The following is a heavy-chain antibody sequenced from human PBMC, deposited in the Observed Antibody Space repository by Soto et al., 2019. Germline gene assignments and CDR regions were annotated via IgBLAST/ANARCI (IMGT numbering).Heavy chain of an antibody. D-gene: IGHD1-26*01. J-gene: IGHJ4*02. CDR1: GNAFSGHG. Sequence: QVHLVQSGPEPKKPGASVTVSCQALGNAFSGHGISWVRQAPGQGLEWMGWINVYKGSTNYSPKFQDRVTMTTDTSTRTVYMELRSLTSDDTAVYYCGRDGDEWGQRYLDYWGQGTLVTVYS. V-gene: IGHV1-18*01. CDR2: INVYKGST. CDR3: GRDGDEWGQRYLDY.